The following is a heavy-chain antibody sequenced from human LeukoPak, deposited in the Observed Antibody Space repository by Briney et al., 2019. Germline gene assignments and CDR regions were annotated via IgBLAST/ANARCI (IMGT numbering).Heavy chain of an antibody. J-gene: IGHJ1*01. CDR2: ISGSGGST. D-gene: IGHD6-13*01. Sequence: GGSLRLSCAASGFTFSSYAMTWVRQAPGKGLEWVSAISGSGGSTYYAASVKGRFTISRDNAKNSLYLQMNSLRAEDMAVYYCARGRFGSCWGQGTLVTVSS. CDR1: GFTFSSYA. CDR3: ARGRFGSC. V-gene: IGHV3-23*01.